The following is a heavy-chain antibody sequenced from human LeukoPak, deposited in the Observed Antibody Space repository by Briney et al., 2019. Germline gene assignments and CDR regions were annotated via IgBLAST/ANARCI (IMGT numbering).Heavy chain of an antibody. V-gene: IGHV4-39*01. Sequence: SETLSLTCTVSGGSITNRGYYWGWIRQPPGKGLEWIASIYYSGSTFYKPSLKSRVTISVDTPKNQFSLQLTSVTAADTAVYYCAGDNYYDIGYWGQGTLVTVSS. D-gene: IGHD3-22*01. CDR3: AGDNYYDIGY. CDR1: GGSITNRGYY. J-gene: IGHJ4*02. CDR2: IYYSGST.